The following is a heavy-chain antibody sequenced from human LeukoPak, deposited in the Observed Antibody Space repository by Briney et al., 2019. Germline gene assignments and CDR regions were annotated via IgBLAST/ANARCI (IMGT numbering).Heavy chain of an antibody. J-gene: IGHJ4*02. D-gene: IGHD6-13*01. Sequence: ASVKVSCKASGGTFSSYAISWVRQAPGQGLEWMGRIIPILGIANYAQKFQGRVTITADKSTSTAYMELSSLRSEDTAVYYCARLSSSSHNYFDYWGQGTLVTVSS. V-gene: IGHV1-69*04. CDR2: IIPILGIA. CDR1: GGTFSSYA. CDR3: ARLSSSSHNYFDY.